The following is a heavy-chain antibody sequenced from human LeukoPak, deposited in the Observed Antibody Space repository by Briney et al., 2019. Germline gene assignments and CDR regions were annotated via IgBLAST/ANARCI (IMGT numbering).Heavy chain of an antibody. J-gene: IGHJ3*01. V-gene: IGHV1-2*02. CDR3: ARDSSGYYIP. Sequence: ASVKVSCKASGYTFTSYDINWVRQAPGQGLEWMGWINPNSGGTNYAQKFQGRVTMTRDTSISTAYMELSRLRSDDTAVYYCARDSSGYYIPWGQGTMVTVSS. CDR1: GYTFTSYD. D-gene: IGHD3-22*01. CDR2: INPNSGGT.